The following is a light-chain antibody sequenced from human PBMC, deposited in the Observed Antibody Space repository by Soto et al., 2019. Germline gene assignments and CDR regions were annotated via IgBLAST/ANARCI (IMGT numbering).Light chain of an antibody. Sequence: SLLPQPPSVSVSPGQSVTISCTGTSSDVGSYNRVSWYQQPPGTAPKLMIYEVSNRPSGVPDRFSGSKSGNTASLTISGLQAEDEADYYCSSYTSSSTYVFGTGTKVTVL. CDR1: SSDVGSYNR. CDR2: EVS. CDR3: SSYTSSSTYV. J-gene: IGLJ1*01. V-gene: IGLV2-18*02.